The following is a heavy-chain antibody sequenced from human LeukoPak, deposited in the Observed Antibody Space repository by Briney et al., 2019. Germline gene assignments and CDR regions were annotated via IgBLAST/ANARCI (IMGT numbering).Heavy chain of an antibody. CDR1: GFTFDDYA. CDR2: ISWNSGSI. CDR3: AKGEWELLGGFDY. V-gene: IGHV3-9*03. Sequence: VRSLRLSCAASGFTFDDYAMHWVRQAPGKGLEWVSGISWNSGSIGYADSVKGRFTISRDNAKNSLYLQMNSLRAEDMALYYCAKGEWELLGGFDYWGQGTLVTVSS. D-gene: IGHD1-26*01. J-gene: IGHJ4*02.